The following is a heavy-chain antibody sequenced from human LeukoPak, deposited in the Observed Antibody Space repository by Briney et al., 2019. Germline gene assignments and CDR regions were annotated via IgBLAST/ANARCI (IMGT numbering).Heavy chain of an antibody. Sequence: QPGRSLRLSCAASGFSFDDYAMHWLRQAPGKGLQWVSGISWNSGSEGYADSVKGRFTISRDNAKNTLYLQMNSLRAEDTAVYYCAKDTNRYSSGWYDYWGQGTLVTVSS. J-gene: IGHJ4*02. V-gene: IGHV3-9*01. D-gene: IGHD6-19*01. CDR3: AKDTNRYSSGWYDY. CDR1: GFSFDDYA. CDR2: ISWNSGSE.